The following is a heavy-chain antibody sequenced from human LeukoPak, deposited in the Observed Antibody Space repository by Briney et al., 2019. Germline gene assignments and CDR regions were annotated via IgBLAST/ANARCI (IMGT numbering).Heavy chain of an antibody. CDR1: GGSISSRSNY. V-gene: IGHV4-39*07. CDR3: ARDRLGGIQLWTDY. CDR2: IYYSGST. D-gene: IGHD5-18*01. Sequence: SETLSPTCTVSGGSISSRSNYWGWIRQPPGKGLEWIGSIYYSGSTYYNPSLKSRVTISVDTSKNQFSLKLSSVTAADTAVYYCARDRLGGIQLWTDYWGQGTLVTVSS. J-gene: IGHJ4*02.